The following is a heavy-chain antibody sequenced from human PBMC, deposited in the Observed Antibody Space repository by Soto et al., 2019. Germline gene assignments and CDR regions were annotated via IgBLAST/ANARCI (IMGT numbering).Heavy chain of an antibody. Sequence: GGSLRLSCAASGFTLSSYWMAWVRQTPGKGLEFVANIRQDGKEINYVDSVKGRFTISRDNAKNSLFLQMNSLRDDDTAVYYCGTDQWGGAFDIGGQGTMVTVSS. J-gene: IGHJ3*02. D-gene: IGHD3-10*01. CDR1: GFTLSSYW. CDR2: IRQDGKEI. V-gene: IGHV3-7*01. CDR3: GTDQWGGAFDI.